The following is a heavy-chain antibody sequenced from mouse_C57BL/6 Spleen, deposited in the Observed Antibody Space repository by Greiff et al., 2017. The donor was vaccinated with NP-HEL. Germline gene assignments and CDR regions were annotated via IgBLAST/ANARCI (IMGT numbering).Heavy chain of an antibody. CDR2: INPNYGTT. CDR3: ARSWHGREAWFAY. D-gene: IGHD1-1*01. J-gene: IGHJ3*01. Sequence: EVKLLESGPELVKPGASVKISCKASGYSFTDYNMNWVKQSNGKSLEWIGVINPNYGTTSYNQKFKGKATLTVDQSSSTAYMQLNSLTSEDSAVYYCARSWHGREAWFAYWGQGTLVTVSA. CDR1: GYSFTDYN. V-gene: IGHV1-39*01.